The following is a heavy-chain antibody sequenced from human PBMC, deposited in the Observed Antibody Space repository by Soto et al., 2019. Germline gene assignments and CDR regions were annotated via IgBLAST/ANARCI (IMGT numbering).Heavy chain of an antibody. CDR3: AKSVWVRTNHAA. Sequence: GGSLRLSCVASGVTFSSYAMSWVRQDPGKGLEWVAGISDSGGGTYYADSVMGRFTISRDNSKNTLFLQMISLRAEDTAVYYCAKSVWVRTNHAACGQGTLVTVSS. CDR1: GVTFSSYA. V-gene: IGHV3-23*01. CDR2: ISDSGGGT. D-gene: IGHD2-8*01. J-gene: IGHJ5*02.